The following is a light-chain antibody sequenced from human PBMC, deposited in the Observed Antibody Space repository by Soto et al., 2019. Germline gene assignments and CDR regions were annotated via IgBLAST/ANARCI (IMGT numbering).Light chain of an antibody. CDR2: VAS. V-gene: IGKV1-39*01. Sequence: LQMTQSPSSLSASVGDKVTITCRAGQSVSNYVNWYQHKPGKPPNLLIYVASSLQSGVPSRFSCSGSGTDFTLTISSLQPEDVATYYCQQGSTYPTFGGGTKVEIK. J-gene: IGKJ4*01. CDR1: QSVSNY. CDR3: QQGSTYPT.